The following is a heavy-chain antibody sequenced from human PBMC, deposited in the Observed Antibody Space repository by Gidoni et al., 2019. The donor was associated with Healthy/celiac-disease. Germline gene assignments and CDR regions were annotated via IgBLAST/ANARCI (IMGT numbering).Heavy chain of an antibody. D-gene: IGHD2-15*01. J-gene: IGHJ6*02. CDR3: ARVAASPYYYYGMDV. Sequence: QLQLQESGSGLVKPSQTLSLTCAVSGGSISSGGYSWSWIRQPPGKGLEWIGYIYHSGSTYYNPSLKSRVPISVDRSKNQFSLKLSSVTAADTAVYYCARVAASPYYYYGMDVWGQGTTVTVSS. V-gene: IGHV4-30-2*01. CDR1: GGSISSGGYS. CDR2: IYHSGST.